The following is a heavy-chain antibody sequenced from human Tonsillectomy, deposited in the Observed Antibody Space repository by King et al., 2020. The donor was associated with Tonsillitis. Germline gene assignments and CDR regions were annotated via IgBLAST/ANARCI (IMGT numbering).Heavy chain of an antibody. J-gene: IGHJ3*02. CDR2: FDPEDGET. CDR1: GYTLTELS. CDR3: ATDEVVVTAILSAFDI. D-gene: IGHD2-21*02. Sequence: QLVQSGAEVKKPGASVKVSCKVSGYTLTELSMHWVRQAPGKGLEWMGGFDPEDGETIYEQKFQGRVTMTEDTSTDTAYMELSSLRSEDTAVYYCATDEVVVTAILSAFDIWGQGRMVTVSS. V-gene: IGHV1-24*01.